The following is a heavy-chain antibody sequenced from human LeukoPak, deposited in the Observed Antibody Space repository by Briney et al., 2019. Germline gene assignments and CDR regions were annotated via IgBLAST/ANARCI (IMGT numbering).Heavy chain of an antibody. CDR3: ARVGYDFWSGPLNYFDY. Sequence: ASVKVSCKASGYTFTGYYMHWVRQAPGQGLEWMGWINPSSGGTNYAQKFQGRVTVTRDTSISTAYMELSRLRSDDTAVYYCARVGYDFWSGPLNYFDYWGQGTLVTVSS. CDR1: GYTFTGYY. V-gene: IGHV1-2*02. J-gene: IGHJ4*02. CDR2: INPSSGGT. D-gene: IGHD3-3*01.